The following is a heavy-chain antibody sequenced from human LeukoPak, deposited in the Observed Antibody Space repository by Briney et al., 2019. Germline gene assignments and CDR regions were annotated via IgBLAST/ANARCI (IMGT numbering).Heavy chain of an antibody. V-gene: IGHV3-33*01. Sequence: GRSLRLSCAASGFTFSSYGMHWVRQAPGKGLEWVAVIWYDGSNKYYADSVKGRFTISRDNSKNTLYLQMNSLRAEDTAVYYCARDLFNYSDSSGYSPMDVWGKGPTVTVSS. CDR1: GFTFSSYG. D-gene: IGHD3-22*01. CDR3: ARDLFNYSDSSGYSPMDV. CDR2: IWYDGSNK. J-gene: IGHJ6*03.